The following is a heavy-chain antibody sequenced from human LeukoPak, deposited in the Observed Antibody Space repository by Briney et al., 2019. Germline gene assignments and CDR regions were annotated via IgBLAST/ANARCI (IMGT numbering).Heavy chain of an antibody. CDR2: INSDGSST. J-gene: IGHJ4*02. D-gene: IGHD1-26*01. CDR1: GFTFSSYG. V-gene: IGHV3-74*01. Sequence: PGGSLRLSCAASGFTFSSYGMHWVRQAPGKGLVWVSRINSDGSSTSYADSVKGRFTISRDNAKNTLYLQMNSLRAEDTAVYYCARSPRRIIVGATHFDYWGQGTLVTVSS. CDR3: ARSPRRIIVGATHFDY.